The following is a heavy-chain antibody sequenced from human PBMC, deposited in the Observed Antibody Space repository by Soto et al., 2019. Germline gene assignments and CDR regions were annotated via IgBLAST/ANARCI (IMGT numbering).Heavy chain of an antibody. CDR3: ARSHYDYIWGSYSGFDY. CDR1: GGSISSSSYY. V-gene: IGHV4-39*01. CDR2: IYYSGSI. Sequence: SETLSLTCTVSGGSISSSSYYWGWIRQPPGKGLEWIGSIYYSGSIYYNPSLKSRVTISVDTSKNQFSLKLSSVTAADTAVYYCARSHYDYIWGSYSGFDYWGQGTLVTVS. J-gene: IGHJ4*02. D-gene: IGHD3-16*01.